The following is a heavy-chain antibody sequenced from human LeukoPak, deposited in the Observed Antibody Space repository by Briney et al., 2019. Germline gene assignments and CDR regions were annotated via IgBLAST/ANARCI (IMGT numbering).Heavy chain of an antibody. CDR3: AKDSKIVGATFRSYHYMDV. D-gene: IGHD3-16*02. CDR1: GFTFSRYG. V-gene: IGHV3-23*01. Sequence: GGTLRLSCAASGFTFSRYGMSWVRQAPGKGLEWVSGIRGGGGSTNYVDSVKGRFTISRDNSKNTLYLQMNSLRAEDTAVYYCAKDSKIVGATFRSYHYMDVWGKGTAVTVSS. CDR2: IRGGGGST. J-gene: IGHJ6*03.